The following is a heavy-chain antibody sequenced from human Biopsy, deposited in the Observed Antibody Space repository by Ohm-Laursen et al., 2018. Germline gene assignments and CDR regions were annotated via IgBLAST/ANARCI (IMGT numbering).Heavy chain of an antibody. V-gene: IGHV4-59*01. Sequence: GTLSLTCIVSGASIEDYYWTWIRQAPGKTLEWIASINYRGNTNYNPSLKSRVTMSAHTSTNQFSLKLTAVTAADTAVYYCARGDYFDSNGYFWFDPWGQGTLVTVSS. J-gene: IGHJ5*02. CDR2: INYRGNT. CDR3: ARGDYFDSNGYFWFDP. CDR1: GASIEDYY. D-gene: IGHD3-22*01.